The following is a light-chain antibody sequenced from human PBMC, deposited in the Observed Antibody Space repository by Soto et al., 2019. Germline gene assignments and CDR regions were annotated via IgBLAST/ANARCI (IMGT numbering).Light chain of an antibody. CDR3: QQYCSSPPFT. CDR2: GAS. V-gene: IGKV3-20*01. CDR1: QSVSSSY. Sequence: EIVLTQSPGTLSLSPGERATLSCRASQSVSSSYLAWYQQKPGQAPMLLIYGASSRATGIPDRFSGSGSGTDVTLTISRREHEDFAVYYWQQYCSSPPFTFGPGTKVDIK. J-gene: IGKJ3*01.